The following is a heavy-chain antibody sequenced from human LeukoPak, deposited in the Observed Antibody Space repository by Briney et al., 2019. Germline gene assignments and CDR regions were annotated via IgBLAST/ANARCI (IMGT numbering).Heavy chain of an antibody. Sequence: GGSLRFSCAASGFTFSSYAMSWVRQAPGKGLEWVSDISGSGGSTYYADSVKGRFTISRDNSKNTLYLQMNSLRAEDTAVYYCAKEVEWELPSFNYFDYWGQGTLVTVSS. CDR3: AKEVEWELPSFNYFDY. V-gene: IGHV3-23*01. D-gene: IGHD1-26*01. CDR1: GFTFSSYA. J-gene: IGHJ4*02. CDR2: ISGSGGST.